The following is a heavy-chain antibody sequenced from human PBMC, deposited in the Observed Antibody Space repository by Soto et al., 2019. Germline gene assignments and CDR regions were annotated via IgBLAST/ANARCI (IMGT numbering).Heavy chain of an antibody. CDR2: ISSSSSTI. Sequence: GGSLRLSCAASGFTFSSYSMNWVRQAPGKGLEWVSYISSSSSTIYYADSVKGRFTISRDNAKNSLYLQMNNLRDEDTAVYYCARDTGLPLSGYSYPRGYYYGMDVWGQGTTVTVSS. D-gene: IGHD5-18*01. CDR1: GFTFSSYS. CDR3: ARDTGLPLSGYSYPRGYYYGMDV. J-gene: IGHJ6*02. V-gene: IGHV3-48*02.